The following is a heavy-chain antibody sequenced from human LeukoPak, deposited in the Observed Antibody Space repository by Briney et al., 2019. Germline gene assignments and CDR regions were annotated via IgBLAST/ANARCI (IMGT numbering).Heavy chain of an antibody. CDR3: SRGMAFVD. CDR1: GGSFSGYY. V-gene: IGHV4-34*01. J-gene: IGHJ4*02. Sequence: SETLSLTCAVYGGSFSGYYWTWIRQPPGKGLEWIGEMNHSGSANYNPSLKSRVTISVDTSKNQCSLRLSSVTAADTAVYYCSRGMAFVDWGQGTLVTVSS. CDR2: MNHSGSA. D-gene: IGHD2-21*01.